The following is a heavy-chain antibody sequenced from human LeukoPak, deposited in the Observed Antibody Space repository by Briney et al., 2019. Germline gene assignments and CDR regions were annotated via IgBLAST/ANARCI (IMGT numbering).Heavy chain of an antibody. CDR3: ATSVAAAYGYFDL. V-gene: IGHV4-59*11. Sequence: PSETLSLTCTVSGGSISSHYWSWIRQPPGKGLEWIAYIYYSGSTNYNPSLKSRVSISVDTSKNQFSLKLSSVTAADTAVYYCATSVAAAYGYFDLWGRGTLVTVSS. CDR1: GGSISSHY. D-gene: IGHD6-19*01. J-gene: IGHJ2*01. CDR2: IYYSGST.